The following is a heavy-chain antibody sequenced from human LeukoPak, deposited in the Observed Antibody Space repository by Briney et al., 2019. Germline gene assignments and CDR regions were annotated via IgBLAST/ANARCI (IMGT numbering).Heavy chain of an antibody. V-gene: IGHV1-69*13. CDR2: IIPIFGTA. CDR3: AKDRHYYDSTAIKGDY. D-gene: IGHD3-22*01. CDR1: GGTFSSYA. Sequence: ASVKVSCKASGGTFSSYAISWVRQAPGQGLEWMGGIIPIFGTANYAQKFQGRVTITADESTSTAYMELSSLRSEDTAVYYCAKDRHYYDSTAIKGDYWGQGTLVTVSS. J-gene: IGHJ4*02.